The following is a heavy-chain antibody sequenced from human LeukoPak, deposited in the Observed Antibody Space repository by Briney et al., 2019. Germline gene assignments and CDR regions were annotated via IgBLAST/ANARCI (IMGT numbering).Heavy chain of an antibody. CDR2: IWYEGSNK. CDR3: AKDLLCSSTSCYLGDYYYGMDV. Sequence: GGSLRPSCAASGFTFSSYGMHWVRQAPGKGLEWVAAIWYEGSNKYYADSVKGRFTISRDNSKNTLYLQMNSLRAEDTAVYYCAKDLLCSSTSCYLGDYYYGMDVWGQGTTVTVSS. J-gene: IGHJ6*02. D-gene: IGHD2-2*01. CDR1: GFTFSSYG. V-gene: IGHV3-30*02.